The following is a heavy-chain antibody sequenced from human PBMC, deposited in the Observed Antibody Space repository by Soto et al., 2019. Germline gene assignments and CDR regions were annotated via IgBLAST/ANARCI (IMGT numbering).Heavy chain of an antibody. V-gene: IGHV5-10-1*01. J-gene: IGHJ6*02. CDR2: IDPSDSYT. CDR1: GYSFTSYW. D-gene: IGHD5-18*01. Sequence: GESLKISCKGSGYSFTSYWISWVRQMPGECLVWMGRIDPSDSYTNYSPSFQGHVTISADKSISTAYLQWSSLKASYTAMYYCAPHVDRAIAYYYYGMDVSGQGTTVTSP. CDR3: APHVDRAIAYYYYGMDV.